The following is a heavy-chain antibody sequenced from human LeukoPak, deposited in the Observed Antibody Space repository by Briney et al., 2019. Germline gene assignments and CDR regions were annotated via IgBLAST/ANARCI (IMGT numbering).Heavy chain of an antibody. CDR2: IYPGDSDT. V-gene: IGHV5-51*01. D-gene: IGHD4-23*01. J-gene: IGHJ6*03. CDR3: ARRRGDNWESYYNYYMDI. CDR1: GYSFSNYW. Sequence: GESLEISCKGSGYSFSNYWIVWLRQMPGKGLEWMGIIYPGDSDTRYSPSFQGQVSISADKSISTAYLQWSSLKASDTAMYYCARRRGDNWESYYNYYMDIWGKGTMVTVSS.